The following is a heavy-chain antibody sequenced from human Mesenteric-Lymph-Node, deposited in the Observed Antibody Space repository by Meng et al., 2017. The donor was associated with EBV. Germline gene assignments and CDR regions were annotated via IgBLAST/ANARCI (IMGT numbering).Heavy chain of an antibody. D-gene: IGHD3-16*01. V-gene: IGHV4-39*07. CDR3: ARDWGLRAYFQY. CDR2: IYYSGST. CDR1: GDSISTGSYY. Sequence: HLRLRGSGPGLVKPSETLSLTCTVSGDSISTGSYYWGWISQPPGKGLEWIGTIYYSGSTYNNPSLKSRVTISVDTSKNQFSLKLSSVTAADTAVYYCARDWGLRAYFQYWGQGTLVTVSS. J-gene: IGHJ1*01.